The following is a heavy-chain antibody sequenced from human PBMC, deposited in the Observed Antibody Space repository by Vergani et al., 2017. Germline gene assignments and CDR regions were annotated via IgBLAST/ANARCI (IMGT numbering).Heavy chain of an antibody. CDR1: GFTFSSYS. Sequence: EVQLVESGGGLVKPGGSLRLSCAASGFTFSSYSMNWVRQAPGKGLEWVSSISSSSSYIYYADSGKGRFTISRDNAKNSLYLQMNSLRAEDTAVYYCARADILTGWSWFDPWGQGTLVTVSS. J-gene: IGHJ5*02. CDR2: ISSSSSYI. V-gene: IGHV3-21*01. D-gene: IGHD3-9*01. CDR3: ARADILTGWSWFDP.